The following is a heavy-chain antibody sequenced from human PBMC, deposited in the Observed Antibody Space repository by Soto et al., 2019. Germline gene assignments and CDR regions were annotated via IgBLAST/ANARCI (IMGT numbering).Heavy chain of an antibody. CDR3: VRDHVTPGLYFDK. D-gene: IGHD2-8*02. CDR1: GGSFSGYY. V-gene: IGHV4-34*01. J-gene: IGHJ4*02. CDR2: INHSGST. Sequence: SETLSLTCAVYGGSFSGYYWTWIRQPPGKGLEWIGEINHSGSTNYNPSLKSRVTISRDNAKNLLYLQMNSLTVGDTAVYSCVRDHVTPGLYFDKWGQGTLVTVSS.